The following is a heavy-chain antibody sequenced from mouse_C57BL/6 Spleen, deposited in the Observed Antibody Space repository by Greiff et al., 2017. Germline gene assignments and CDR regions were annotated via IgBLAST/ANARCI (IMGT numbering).Heavy chain of an antibody. CDR1: GYTFTSYW. CDR3: ARGYSNHVYFDV. D-gene: IGHD2-5*01. CDR2: IDPSDSYT. Sequence: VKLQQPGAELVKPGASVKLSCKASGYTFTSYWMQWVKQRPGQGLEWIGEIDPSDSYTNYNQKFKGKATLTVDTSSSTAYMQLSSLTSEDSAVYYCARGYSNHVYFDVWGTGTTVTVSS. V-gene: IGHV1-50*01. J-gene: IGHJ1*03.